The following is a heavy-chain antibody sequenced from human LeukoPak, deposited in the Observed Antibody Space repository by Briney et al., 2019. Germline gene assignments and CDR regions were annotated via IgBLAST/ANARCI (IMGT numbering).Heavy chain of an antibody. D-gene: IGHD6-6*01. CDR3: ARGAPSSSPNDY. CDR2: IYYSGST. V-gene: IGHV4-31*03. J-gene: IGHJ4*02. Sequence: SETLSLTCTVSGGSISSGGYYWSWIRQHPGKGLEWIRYIYYSGSTYYNPSLKSRVTISVDTSKNQFSLKLSSVTAADTAVYYCARGAPSSSPNDYWGQGTLVTVSS. CDR1: GGSISSGGYY.